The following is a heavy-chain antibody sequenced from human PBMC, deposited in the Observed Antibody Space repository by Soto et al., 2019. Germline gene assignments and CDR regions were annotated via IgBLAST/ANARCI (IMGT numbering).Heavy chain of an antibody. J-gene: IGHJ5*02. Sequence: QVQLVESGGGVVHPGRSLRLSCAASGFTFSSYGMHWVRQAPGKGLEWVAVIWYDGSNKYYADSVKGRFTISRDNSKNTLYLQMNSLRAEDTAVYYCARDIVGAGFDPWGQGTLVAVSS. CDR1: GFTFSSYG. V-gene: IGHV3-33*01. CDR3: ARDIVGAGFDP. CDR2: IWYDGSNK. D-gene: IGHD1-26*01.